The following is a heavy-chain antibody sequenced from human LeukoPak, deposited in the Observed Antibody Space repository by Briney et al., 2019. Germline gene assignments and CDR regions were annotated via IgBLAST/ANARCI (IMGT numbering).Heavy chain of an antibody. CDR2: ISAYNGNT. Sequence: ASVKVSCKASGYTFTSYGISWVRQAPGQGLEWMGWISAYNGNTNYAQKLQGRVTMTTDTSTSTANMELRSLRSDDTAVYYCARDTSYCSSTSCYEAFDIWGQGTMVTVSS. CDR1: GYTFTSYG. V-gene: IGHV1-18*01. J-gene: IGHJ3*02. CDR3: ARDTSYCSSTSCYEAFDI. D-gene: IGHD2-2*01.